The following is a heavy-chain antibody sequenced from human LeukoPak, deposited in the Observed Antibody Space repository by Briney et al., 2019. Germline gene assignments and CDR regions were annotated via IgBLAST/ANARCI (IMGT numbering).Heavy chain of an antibody. CDR3: ATEKGDSPDY. V-gene: IGHV3-23*01. D-gene: IGHD3-16*01. J-gene: IGHJ4*02. CDR2: LSGSGGNT. Sequence: GGSLRLSCAASGFTFSSYAMAWVRQAPGKGLEWVSGLSGSGGNTFYAVSVKGRFTISRDNPKNTLYLQMNSLRAEDTAVYYCATEKGDSPDYWGQGTLVTVSS. CDR1: GFTFSSYA.